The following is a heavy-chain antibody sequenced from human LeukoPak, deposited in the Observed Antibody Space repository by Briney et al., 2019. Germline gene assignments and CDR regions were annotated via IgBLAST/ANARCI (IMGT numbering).Heavy chain of an antibody. Sequence: GSLRLSCAASGLTFRNYAMSWVRQAPGKGLEWVSVICANDGNTYYADAVKGRFTISRDNSKDTLYLQMNSLRAEDTAVYYCARNENSGWGYFDYWGQGTLVTVSS. CDR1: GLTFRNYA. D-gene: IGHD5-12*01. CDR2: ICANDGNT. CDR3: ARNENSGWGYFDY. J-gene: IGHJ4*02. V-gene: IGHV3-23*01.